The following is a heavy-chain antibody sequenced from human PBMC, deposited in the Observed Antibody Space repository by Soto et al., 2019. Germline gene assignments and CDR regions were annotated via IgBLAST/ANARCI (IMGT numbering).Heavy chain of an antibody. CDR1: GGFIRPQTYH. Sequence: PPPTRRLSYTVSGGFIRPQTYHWCWLLQPTDKGLECLGNIYYSGSTYYNPSLKNRVTISVDTSENKFSLRLTSVTAADTAVSYCARRLRVAMPRLDNNYYAAEDTRGQGTSVP. CDR3: ARRLRVAMPRLDNNYYAAEDT. CDR2: IYYSGST. J-gene: IGHJ6*02. D-gene: IGHD1-26*01. V-gene: IGHV4-39*01.